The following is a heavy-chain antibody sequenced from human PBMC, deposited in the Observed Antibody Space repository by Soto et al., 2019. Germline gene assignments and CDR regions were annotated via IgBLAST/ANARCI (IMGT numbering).Heavy chain of an antibody. Sequence: GGSLRLSCEASGFMLRNYAMHWVRQAPGKGLEWVAAVSHDGGKKDCAESVKGRLIISRDRSRDTVYLQMNSLRPEDTAVYYCVRETQIVRVVVPTPGSPGAFDMWGQGTMVTVSS. V-gene: IGHV3-30-3*01. CDR2: VSHDGGKK. D-gene: IGHD2-15*01. CDR3: VRETQIVRVVVPTPGSPGAFDM. CDR1: GFMLRNYA. J-gene: IGHJ3*02.